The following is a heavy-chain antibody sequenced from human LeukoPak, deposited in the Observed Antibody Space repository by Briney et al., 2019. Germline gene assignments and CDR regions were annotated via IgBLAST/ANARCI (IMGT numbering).Heavy chain of an antibody. CDR2: INSNSGDT. CDR3: AKYYYDSYEGYYFDY. CDR1: GYTFTGYY. D-gene: IGHD3-22*01. J-gene: IGHJ4*02. Sequence: ASVKVSCKASGYTFTGYYMHWVRQAPGQGLEWMGWINSNSGDTNYAQKFQGRVTMTRDTSISTAYMELSRLKSDDTAFYYCAKYYYDSYEGYYFDYWGQGTLVTVSS. V-gene: IGHV1-2*02.